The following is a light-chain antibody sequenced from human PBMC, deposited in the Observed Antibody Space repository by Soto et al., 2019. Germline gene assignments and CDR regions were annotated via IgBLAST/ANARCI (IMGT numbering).Light chain of an antibody. CDR1: QSVTSSL. Sequence: EIVLTQSPGTLSLSPGERATLSCRASQSVTSSLLAWYQQKPGQAPKLLIYGASSRATGIPDRFSGSGSGTDFTLASSRLEPEDFAVYYCQQYGSSPQTFGQGTKVEIK. CDR2: GAS. V-gene: IGKV3-20*01. J-gene: IGKJ1*01. CDR3: QQYGSSPQT.